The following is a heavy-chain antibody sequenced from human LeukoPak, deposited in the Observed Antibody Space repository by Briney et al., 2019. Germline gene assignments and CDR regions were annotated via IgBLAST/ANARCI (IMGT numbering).Heavy chain of an antibody. D-gene: IGHD2-2*01. V-gene: IGHV4-39*01. CDR2: VSYSGTT. CDR3: AKLTCSSTFCPLDY. CDR1: GGSISSSSYY. Sequence: SETLSLTCTVSGGSISSSSYYWGWVRQPPGKGLEWIGTVSYSGTTYYSPSLKSRVTISVDTSKNQFSLRLTSVTAADMALYYCAKLTCSSTFCPLDYWGQGTLVTVSS. J-gene: IGHJ4*02.